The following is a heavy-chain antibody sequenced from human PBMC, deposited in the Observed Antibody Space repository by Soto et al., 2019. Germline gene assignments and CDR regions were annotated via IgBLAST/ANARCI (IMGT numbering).Heavy chain of an antibody. Sequence: GGSLRLSXXASGFTFTRYSMNWVRQAPGKGLELVSSISSTTNYIYYGDSMKGRFTISRDNAKNSLYLEMNSLRAEDTAVYYCARESEDLTSNFDYWGQGTLVTVSS. CDR1: GFTFTRYS. CDR3: ARESEDLTSNFDY. V-gene: IGHV3-21*06. J-gene: IGHJ4*02. CDR2: ISSTTNYI.